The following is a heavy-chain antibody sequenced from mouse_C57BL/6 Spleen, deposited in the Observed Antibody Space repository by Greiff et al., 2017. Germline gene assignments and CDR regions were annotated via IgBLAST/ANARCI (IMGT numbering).Heavy chain of an antibody. CDR3: AKKRDTTVERGAYAMDY. CDR2: IWRGGST. V-gene: IGHV2-5*01. D-gene: IGHD1-1*01. Sequence: QVQLKQSGPGLVQPSQSLSITCTVSGFSLTSYGVHWVRQSPGKGLEWLGVIWRGGSTDYNAAFMSRLSITKDNSKSQVFFKMNSLQADDTAIYYCAKKRDTTVERGAYAMDYWGQGTSVTVSS. CDR1: GFSLTSYG. J-gene: IGHJ4*01.